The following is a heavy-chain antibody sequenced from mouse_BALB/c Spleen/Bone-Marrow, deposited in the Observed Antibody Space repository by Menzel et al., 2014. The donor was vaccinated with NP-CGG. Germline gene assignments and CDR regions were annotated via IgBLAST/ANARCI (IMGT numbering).Heavy chain of an antibody. CDR3: ARDGDYRYAWFAY. CDR1: GFTFSDYY. Sequence: EVKVVESGGGLMKPGGSLKLSCAASGFTFSDYYMYWVRQTPEKRLEWVATISDAGSYTYYPDSVKGRFTISRDNAKNNLYLQMISLKSEDTAMYYCARDGDYRYAWFAYWGQGTLVTVST. D-gene: IGHD2-14*01. CDR2: ISDAGSYT. J-gene: IGHJ3*01. V-gene: IGHV5-4*02.